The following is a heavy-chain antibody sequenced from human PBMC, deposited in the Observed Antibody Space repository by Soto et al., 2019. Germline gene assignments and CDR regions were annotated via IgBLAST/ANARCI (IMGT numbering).Heavy chain of an antibody. J-gene: IGHJ6*03. Sequence: PGGSLRLSCAASGFTFSSYGMHWVRQAPGKGLEWVANICDGGGNNYYTDSVKGRFTISRDNAKNSVYLQMNSLRAEDTAVYYCAGDQGPNYMAVWGKGTTVTVSS. V-gene: IGHV3-33*01. CDR3: AGDQGPNYMAV. CDR1: GFTFSSYG. CDR2: ICDGGGNN.